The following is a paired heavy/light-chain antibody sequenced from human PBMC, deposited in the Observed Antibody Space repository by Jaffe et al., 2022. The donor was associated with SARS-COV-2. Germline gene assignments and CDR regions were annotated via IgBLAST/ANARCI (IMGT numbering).Light chain of an antibody. Sequence: EIVMTQSPATLSVSPGERATLSCRASQSVSSNLAWYQQKRGQAPRLLIYGASTRATGIPARFSGSGSGTDFTLTITSLQSEDFAVYYCQQYNNGPPMYTFGQGTKLEIK. CDR1: QSVSSN. CDR2: GAS. V-gene: IGKV3-15*01. CDR3: QQYNNGPPMYT. J-gene: IGKJ2*01.
Heavy chain of an antibody. D-gene: IGHD6-19*01. CDR1: GGSISSSSYY. Sequence: QLQLQESGPGLVKPSETLSLTCTVSGGSISSSSYYWGWIRQPPGKGLEWIGSIYYTGSTYYNPSLKSRVTISVDTSKNQFSLKLSSGTAADTAVYYCARTLREQWFIRKGASAFDYWGQGTLVTVSS. CDR2: IYYTGST. J-gene: IGHJ4*02. CDR3: ARTLREQWFIRKGASAFDY. V-gene: IGHV4-39*01.